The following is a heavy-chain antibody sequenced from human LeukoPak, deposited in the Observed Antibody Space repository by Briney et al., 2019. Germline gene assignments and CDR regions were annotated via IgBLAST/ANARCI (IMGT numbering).Heavy chain of an antibody. Sequence: SETLSLTCTVSGGSISSYYWSWIRQPPGKGLEWIGYIYYSGSTNYNPSLKSRVTISVDTSKNQFSLKRSSVTAADTAVYYCARDRLHSSGWYSTDYGGQGTLVTVSS. J-gene: IGHJ4*02. V-gene: IGHV4-59*01. CDR2: IYYSGST. D-gene: IGHD6-19*01. CDR3: ARDRLHSSGWYSTDY. CDR1: GGSISSYY.